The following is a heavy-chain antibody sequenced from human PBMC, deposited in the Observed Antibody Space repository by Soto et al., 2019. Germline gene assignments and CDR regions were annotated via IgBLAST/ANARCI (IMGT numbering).Heavy chain of an antibody. J-gene: IGHJ5*02. CDR1: GGSISSSNW. CDR3: ARVPSP. Sequence: SETLSLTCGVSGGSISSSNWWSWVRQPPGKGLEWIGETSHDGGTNYNPSLESRVTISIDKSKNQFSLKLSSVTAADTAVYYCARVPSPWGQGTLVTSPQ. V-gene: IGHV4-4*02. CDR2: TSHDGGT.